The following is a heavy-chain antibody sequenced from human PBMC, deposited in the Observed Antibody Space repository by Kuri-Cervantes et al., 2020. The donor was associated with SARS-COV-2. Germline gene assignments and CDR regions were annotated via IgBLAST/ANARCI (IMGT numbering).Heavy chain of an antibody. Sequence: GGSLRLSCAASGFTFDDYGMSWIRQAPGKGLEWVSGINWNGGSTGYADSVKGRFTISRDDAKNSLYLQMNSLRAEDTAVYYCAREGDIVVVPAVYFDYWGQGTLVTVSS. J-gene: IGHJ4*02. V-gene: IGHV3-20*04. CDR3: AREGDIVVVPAVYFDY. D-gene: IGHD2-2*01. CDR2: INWNGGST. CDR1: GFTFDDYG.